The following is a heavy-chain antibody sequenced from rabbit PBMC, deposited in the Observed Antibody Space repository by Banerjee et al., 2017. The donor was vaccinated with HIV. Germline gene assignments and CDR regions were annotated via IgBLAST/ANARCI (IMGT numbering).Heavy chain of an antibody. D-gene: IGHD1-1*01. CDR1: GFSFSSGQD. V-gene: IGHV1S40*01. CDR2: IYAGSSGST. J-gene: IGHJ4*01. CDR3: ARVNAGSSGYPYYFNL. Sequence: QSLEESGGDLVKPEGSLTLTCTASGFSFSSGQDMCWVRQAPGKGLEWIACIYAGSSGSTYYASWAKGRFTISKTSSTTVTLQMTSLTAADTATYFCARVNAGSSGYPYYFNLWGQGTLVTVS.